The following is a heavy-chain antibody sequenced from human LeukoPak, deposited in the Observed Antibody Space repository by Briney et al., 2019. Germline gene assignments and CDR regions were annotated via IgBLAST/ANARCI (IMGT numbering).Heavy chain of an antibody. D-gene: IGHD6-6*01. CDR2: IIPIFGTA. CDR3: ARDKGIAARLRNYYYYYTDV. CDR1: GGTFSSYA. Sequence: ASVKVSCKASGGTFSSYAISWVRQAPGQGLEWMGGIIPIFGTANYAQKSQGRVTLTTDESTGTAYMELSSLRSEDTAVYYCARDKGIAARLRNYYYYYTDVWGKGTTVTVSS. J-gene: IGHJ6*03. V-gene: IGHV1-69*05.